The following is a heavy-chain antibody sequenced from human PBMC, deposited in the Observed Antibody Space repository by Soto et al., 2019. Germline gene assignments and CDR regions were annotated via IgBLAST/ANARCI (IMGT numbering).Heavy chain of an antibody. D-gene: IGHD2-2*01. CDR1: GFTFSSYA. J-gene: IGHJ4*02. V-gene: IGHV3-23*01. CDR2: ISGSGGST. CDR3: AKDRGGEGYCRGTSWLPDY. Sequence: EVQLLESGGGLVQPGGSLRLSCAASGFTFSSYAMSWVRQAPGKGLEWVSAISGSGGSTYYADSVKGRFTISRDNSKNTLYLQMNSLRAEDTAVYYCAKDRGGEGYCRGTSWLPDYWGQGTLVTVSS.